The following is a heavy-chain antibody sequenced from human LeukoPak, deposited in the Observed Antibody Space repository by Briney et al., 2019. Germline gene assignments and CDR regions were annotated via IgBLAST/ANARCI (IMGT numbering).Heavy chain of an antibody. D-gene: IGHD3-16*02. CDR2: FDPEDGET. CDR3: ATRWIFGGVIGPFLDY. J-gene: IGHJ4*02. V-gene: IGHV1-24*01. CDR1: GYTLTELS. Sequence: GASVKVSCKVSGYTLTELSMHWVRQAPGKGLEWMGGFDPEDGETIYAQKFQGRVTMTEDTSTDTAYMELSSLRSEDTAVYYCATRWIFGGVIGPFLDYWGQGTLVTVSS.